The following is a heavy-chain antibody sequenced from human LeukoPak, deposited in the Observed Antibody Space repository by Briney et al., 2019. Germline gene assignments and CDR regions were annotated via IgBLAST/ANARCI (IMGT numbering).Heavy chain of an antibody. Sequence: SETLSLTCTVSGGSISSYYWSWIRQPPGKGLEWIGYIYYSGSTNYNPSLKGRVTISVDTSKNQFSLKLSSVTAADTAVYYCASSRRYYYDSSGYYLDYWGQGTLVTVSS. CDR2: IYYSGST. V-gene: IGHV4-59*01. J-gene: IGHJ4*02. CDR1: GGSISSYY. CDR3: ASSRRYYYDSSGYYLDY. D-gene: IGHD3-22*01.